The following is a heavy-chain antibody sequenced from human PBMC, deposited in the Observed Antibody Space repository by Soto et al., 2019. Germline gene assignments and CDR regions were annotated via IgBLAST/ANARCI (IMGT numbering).Heavy chain of an antibody. V-gene: IGHV3-33*01. CDR2: VWYDGSRT. J-gene: IGHJ6*03. D-gene: IGHD3-16*01. CDR1: GFSFRYYG. Sequence: QEQLVESGGGVVQPGGSLRLSCEASGFSFRYYGLHWVRQAPGKGLEWVALVWYDGSRTYYSDSVKGRFTISRDNFQTTVDLPMHGLRVEDTALYYCARGTSHYYYYMDVWGEGTTVTVSS. CDR3: ARGTSHYYYYMDV.